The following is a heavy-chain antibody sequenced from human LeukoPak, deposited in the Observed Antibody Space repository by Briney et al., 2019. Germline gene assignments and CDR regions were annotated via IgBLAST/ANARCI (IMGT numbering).Heavy chain of an antibody. D-gene: IGHD3-22*01. J-gene: IGHJ4*02. V-gene: IGHV3-48*03. CDR2: IAGSDTRT. CDR3: TTLGYHLDS. CDR1: GFAFSAYE. Sequence: GGSLRLSCAASGFAFSAYEMNWVRQAPGKGLEWVSYIAGSDTRTYYADSVKGRFTIFRDNTKNSLYLQMNSLRAEDTGLYYCTTLGYHLDSWGQGTLVTDSS.